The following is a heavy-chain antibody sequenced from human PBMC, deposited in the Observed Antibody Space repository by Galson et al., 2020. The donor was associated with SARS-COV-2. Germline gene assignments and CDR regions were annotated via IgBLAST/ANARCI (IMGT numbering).Heavy chain of an antibody. D-gene: IGHD3-22*01. V-gene: IGHV3-30-3*01. J-gene: IGHJ4*02. CDR1: GFTFSSYA. CDR2: ISYDGSNK. Sequence: GGSLRLSCAASGFTFSSYAMHWVRQAPGKGLEWVAVISYDGSNKYYADSVKGRFTISRDNSKNTLYLQMNSLRAEDTAVYYCASGLSGYYDSSGYPILGYWGQGTLVTVSS. CDR3: ASGLSGYYDSSGYPILGY.